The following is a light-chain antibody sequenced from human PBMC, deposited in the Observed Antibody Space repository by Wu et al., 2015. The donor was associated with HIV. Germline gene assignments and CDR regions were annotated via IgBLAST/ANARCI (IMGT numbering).Light chain of an antibody. CDR3: QKYNTAPWT. CDR2: GAS. V-gene: IGKV3-20*01. CDR1: QSIPSNS. Sequence: EIVLTQSPGILSLSPGDRATLSCRASQSIPSNSLAWYQQKPGQAPTVLMYGASRRTTGTPDRFSGSGSGTDFKLTISRLEPEDVATYYCQKYNTAPWTFGQGTKVEMK. J-gene: IGKJ1*01.